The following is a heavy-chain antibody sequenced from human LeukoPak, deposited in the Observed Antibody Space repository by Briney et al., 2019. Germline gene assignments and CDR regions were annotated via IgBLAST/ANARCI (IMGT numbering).Heavy chain of an antibody. Sequence: SSETLSLTCTVSGGSISSSSYYGGWIRQPPGKGREWIGSIYYSGSTYYNPSLKSRVTISVDTSKNQFSLKLSSVTAADTAVYYCAREVTPGTPDYWGQGTLVTVSS. D-gene: IGHD1-1*01. CDR1: GGSISSSSYY. J-gene: IGHJ4*02. CDR3: AREVTPGTPDY. V-gene: IGHV4-39*02. CDR2: IYYSGST.